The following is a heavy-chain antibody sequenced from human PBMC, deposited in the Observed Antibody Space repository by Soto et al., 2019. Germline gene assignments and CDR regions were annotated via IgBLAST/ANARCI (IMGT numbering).Heavy chain of an antibody. V-gene: IGHV3-30-3*01. J-gene: IGHJ5*02. Sequence: GGSLRLSCAASGFTFSSYAMHWVRQAPGKGLEWVAVISYDGSNKYYADSVKGRFTISRDNSKNTLYLQMNSLRAEDTAVYYCARDTESYYDSSGYPNWFDPWGQGTLVTVSS. CDR2: ISYDGSNK. CDR1: GFTFSSYA. D-gene: IGHD3-22*01. CDR3: ARDTESYYDSSGYPNWFDP.